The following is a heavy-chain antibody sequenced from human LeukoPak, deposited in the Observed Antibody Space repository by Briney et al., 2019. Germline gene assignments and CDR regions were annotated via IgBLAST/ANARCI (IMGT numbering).Heavy chain of an antibody. V-gene: IGHV3-23*01. CDR1: GFTFSSYT. J-gene: IGHJ4*02. Sequence: PGGSLRLSCAASGFTFSSYTMTWVRQAPGKGLEWVSAISGSGGSTYYADSVKGRFTISRDNSKNTLYLQMNSLRAEDTAVYYCAKDGIEGDGYNYYFDYWGQGTLVTVSS. CDR2: ISGSGGST. D-gene: IGHD5-24*01. CDR3: AKDGIEGDGYNYYFDY.